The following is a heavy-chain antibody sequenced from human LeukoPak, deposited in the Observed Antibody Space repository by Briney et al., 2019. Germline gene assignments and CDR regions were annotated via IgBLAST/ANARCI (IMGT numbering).Heavy chain of an antibody. CDR2: INHSGST. J-gene: IGHJ4*02. CDR3: ARSHPVLLWFGEFDY. CDR1: GGSFSGYY. D-gene: IGHD3-10*01. V-gene: IGHV4-34*01. Sequence: SETLSLTCAVYGGSFSGYYWSWIRQPPGKGLEWIGEINHSGSTNYNPSLKSRVTISVDTSKNQFSLKLSSVTAADTAVYYCARSHPVLLWFGEFDYWGQGTLVTVSS.